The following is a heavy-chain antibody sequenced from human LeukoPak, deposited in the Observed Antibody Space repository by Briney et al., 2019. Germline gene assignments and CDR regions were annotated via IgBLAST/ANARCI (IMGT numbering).Heavy chain of an antibody. D-gene: IGHD3-10*01. Sequence: GESLKIACNGSGYSFTSYWIGWVRQMPGKGLEWMGIIYPGDSDTRYSPSFQGQVTISADKSISTAYLQWSSLKASDTAMYYCARLRSRVKIDAFVIWGQGTMVTVSS. V-gene: IGHV5-51*01. J-gene: IGHJ3*02. CDR3: ARLRSRVKIDAFVI. CDR2: IYPGDSDT. CDR1: GYSFTSYW.